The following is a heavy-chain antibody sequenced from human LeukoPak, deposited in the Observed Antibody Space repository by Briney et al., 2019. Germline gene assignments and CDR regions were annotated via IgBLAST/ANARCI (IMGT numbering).Heavy chain of an antibody. V-gene: IGHV3-64*01. Sequence: GGSLRLSCAASGFTFSSYAMHWVRQAPGKGLEYVSAISSNGGSTYYANSVKGRFTISRDNSKNTLYLQMGSLRAEDTAVYYCAKDNRLRYFDWLLRSLRSGWFDPWGQGTLVTVSS. CDR3: AKDNRLRYFDWLLRSLRSGWFDP. D-gene: IGHD3-9*01. J-gene: IGHJ5*02. CDR2: ISSNGGST. CDR1: GFTFSSYA.